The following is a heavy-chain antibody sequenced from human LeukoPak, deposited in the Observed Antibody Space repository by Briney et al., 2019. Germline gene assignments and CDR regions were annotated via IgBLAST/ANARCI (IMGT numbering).Heavy chain of an antibody. Sequence: GGSLRLSCAASGFTFSSYSMNSVRQAPGKGLEWVSYITSSSSTVYYADSVKGRFTISRDNAKNSLYLQMNSLRAEDTAVYYCARADYGDYTFEYWGQGTLVTVSS. D-gene: IGHD4-17*01. J-gene: IGHJ4*02. CDR2: ITSSSSTV. V-gene: IGHV3-48*01. CDR1: GFTFSSYS. CDR3: ARADYGDYTFEY.